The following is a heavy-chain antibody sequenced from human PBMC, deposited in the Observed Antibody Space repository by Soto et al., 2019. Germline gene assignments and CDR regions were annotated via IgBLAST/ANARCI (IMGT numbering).Heavy chain of an antibody. CDR2: ISAYNGNT. CDR1: GYTFTSYG. CDR3: ARDLKSVAGTPYFDY. Sequence: ASVKVSCKASGYTFTSYGISWVRQAPGQGLEWMGWISAYNGNTNYAQKLQGRVTMTTDTSTSTAYMELRSLRSDDTAVYYCARDLKSVAGTPYFDYWGQGTLVTASS. J-gene: IGHJ4*02. V-gene: IGHV1-18*01. D-gene: IGHD6-19*01.